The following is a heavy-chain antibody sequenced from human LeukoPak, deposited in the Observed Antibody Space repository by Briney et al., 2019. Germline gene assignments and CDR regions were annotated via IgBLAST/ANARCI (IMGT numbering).Heavy chain of an antibody. CDR1: GGTFSSYA. CDR2: IIPIFGTT. J-gene: IGHJ3*02. D-gene: IGHD1-26*01. V-gene: IGHV1-69*13. Sequence: ASVEVSCKASGGTFSSYAISWVRQAPGQGLEWMGGIIPIFGTTNYAQKFQGRVTITADESTSTAYMELSSLRSEDTAVYYCARDRRWELLRASAFDIWGQGTMVTVSS. CDR3: ARDRRWELLRASAFDI.